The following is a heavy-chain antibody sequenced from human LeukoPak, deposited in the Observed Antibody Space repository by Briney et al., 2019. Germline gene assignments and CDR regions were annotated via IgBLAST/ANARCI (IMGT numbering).Heavy chain of an antibody. CDR1: NASISSNIYY. J-gene: IGHJ4*02. CDR3: ATYKYDYVWGNQHFDY. Sequence: PSETLSLTCTVSNASISSNIYYRAWIRQPPGKGLEYIGSINYRGSTYYNPSLKSRVTLVDTSKNQSSLKLNSVTAADTAVYYCATYKYDYVWGNQHFDYWGQGTLVAVSS. CDR2: INYRGST. D-gene: IGHD3-16*01. V-gene: IGHV4-39*07.